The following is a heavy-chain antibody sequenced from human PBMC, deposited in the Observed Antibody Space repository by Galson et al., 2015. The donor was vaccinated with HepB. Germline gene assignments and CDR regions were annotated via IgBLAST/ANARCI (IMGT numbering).Heavy chain of an antibody. CDR2: MNPGGGSP. J-gene: IGHJ4*02. V-gene: IGHV1-46*03. CDR3: VRDYSGKWTLDY. Sequence: SVKVSCKASGYTFTSDHMHWVRQAPGQVFEWMGIMNPGGGSPRYAQKFQGRITMTRDTSTSTDYMELSGLTSEDTAVYYCVRDYSGKWTLDYWGQGTLVTVSS. D-gene: IGHD5-12*01. CDR1: GYTFTSDH.